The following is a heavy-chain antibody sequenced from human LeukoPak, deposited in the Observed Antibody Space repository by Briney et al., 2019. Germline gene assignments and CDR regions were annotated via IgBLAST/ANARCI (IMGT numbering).Heavy chain of an antibody. J-gene: IGHJ4*02. CDR2: IIPILGIA. V-gene: IGHV1-69*04. D-gene: IGHD3-10*01. CDR1: GGTFSSYA. CDR3: ARDPPDGLGGFDY. Sequence: GASVKVSCKASGGTFSSYAISWVRQAPGQGLEWMGRIIPILGIANYAQKFQGRVTITADKSTSTAYMELSSLRSEDTAVYYCARDPPDGLGGFDYWGQGTLITVSS.